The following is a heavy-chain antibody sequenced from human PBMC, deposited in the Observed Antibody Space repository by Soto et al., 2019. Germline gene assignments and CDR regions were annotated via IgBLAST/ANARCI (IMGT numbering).Heavy chain of an antibody. CDR1: GFSLNTGGVG. V-gene: IGHV2-5*02. D-gene: IGHD3-10*01. Sequence: QITLKESGPTLVKPTQTLTLTCTFSGFSLNTGGVGVGWIRQPPGKALEWLALIYWDDDKRYSPSLKTSLTTTKDTSKHQVALTLTNMDPVDTATYYRAHATWSGDPFAYWGQGTLVTVSS. CDR2: IYWDDDK. CDR3: AHATWSGDPFAY. J-gene: IGHJ4*02.